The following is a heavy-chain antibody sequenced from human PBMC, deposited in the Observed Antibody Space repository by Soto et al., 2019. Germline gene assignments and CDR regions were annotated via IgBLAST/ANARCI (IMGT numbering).Heavy chain of an antibody. CDR2: IYYSGST. Sequence: SETLSLTCTVSGGSISSYYWSWIRQPPGKGLEWIGYIYYSGSTNYNPSLKSRVTISVETSKNQFSLKMSSVTTAYTAVYYCARASYYYDSSGYPDYWGQGTLVTVSS. J-gene: IGHJ4*02. V-gene: IGHV4-59*01. CDR3: ARASYYYDSSGYPDY. CDR1: GGSISSYY. D-gene: IGHD3-22*01.